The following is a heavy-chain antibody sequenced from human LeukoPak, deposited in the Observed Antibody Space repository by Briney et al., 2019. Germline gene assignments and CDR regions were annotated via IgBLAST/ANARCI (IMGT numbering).Heavy chain of an antibody. CDR2: IYSGGST. CDR3: ARDFTYYYDSSGLDP. CDR1: GFTVSSNY. Sequence: GGSLRLSCAASGFTVSSNYMSWVRQAPGKGLEWVSVIYSGGSTYYADSVKGRFTISRDNSKNTLYLQMSSLRAEDTAVYYCARDFTYYYDSSGLDPWGQGTLVTVSS. J-gene: IGHJ5*02. D-gene: IGHD3-22*01. V-gene: IGHV3-66*02.